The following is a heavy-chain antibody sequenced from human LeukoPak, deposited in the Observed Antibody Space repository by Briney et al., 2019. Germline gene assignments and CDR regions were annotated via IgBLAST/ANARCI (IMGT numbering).Heavy chain of an antibody. D-gene: IGHD2-15*01. CDR2: ISYDGSNK. V-gene: IGHV3-30*19. CDR1: GFTFSSYG. CDR3: ARERGHCSGGSCYGAFDY. Sequence: GGSLRLSCAASGFTFSSYGMHWVRQAPGKGLEWVAVISYDGSNKYYADSVKGRFTISRDNSKNTLYLQMNSLRAEDTAVYYCARERGHCSGGSCYGAFDYWGQGTLVTVSS. J-gene: IGHJ4*02.